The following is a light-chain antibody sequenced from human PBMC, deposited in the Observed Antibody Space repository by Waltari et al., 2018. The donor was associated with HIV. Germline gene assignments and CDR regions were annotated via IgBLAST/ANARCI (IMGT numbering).Light chain of an antibody. J-gene: IGLJ3*02. CDR1: SLSGQY. V-gene: IGLV3-25*03. CDR2: RDT. Sequence: SYELTQPPSVSVSPGQTATIPCSGDSLSGQYAYWYQPRPGQAPVAIIYRDTERHAGIPDRFAGSSSGKTVTLIISEAQTEDEADYYCQSADSSGGFRVFGGGTRLSVL. CDR3: QSADSSGGFRV.